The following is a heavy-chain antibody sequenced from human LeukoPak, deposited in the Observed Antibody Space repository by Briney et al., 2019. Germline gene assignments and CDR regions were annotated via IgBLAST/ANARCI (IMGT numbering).Heavy chain of an antibody. V-gene: IGHV4-39*07. J-gene: IGHJ4*02. CDR2: VDYSGNT. D-gene: IGHD2-15*01. CDR3: ARARGILAAYYFDY. Sequence: SETLSLTCTVSGGSVSSSGYYWGWVRQPPGKGLEWIGSVDYSGNTYYIPSLKSRITISLDTSKNQYSLKLTSATAADTAVYYCARARGILAAYYFDYWGQGTLVTVSS. CDR1: GGSVSSSGYY.